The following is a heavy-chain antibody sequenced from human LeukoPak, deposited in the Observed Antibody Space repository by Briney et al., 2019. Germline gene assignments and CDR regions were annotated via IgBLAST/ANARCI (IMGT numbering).Heavy chain of an antibody. Sequence: ASVKVSCKASGGTCSSYAISWVRQAPGQGLEWMGGIIPIFGTANYAQKFQGRVTITTDESTSTAYMELSSLRSEDTAVYYCAIHSSGWGRVYWGQGTLVTVSS. D-gene: IGHD6-19*01. V-gene: IGHV1-69*05. J-gene: IGHJ4*02. CDR1: GGTCSSYA. CDR3: AIHSSGWGRVY. CDR2: IIPIFGTA.